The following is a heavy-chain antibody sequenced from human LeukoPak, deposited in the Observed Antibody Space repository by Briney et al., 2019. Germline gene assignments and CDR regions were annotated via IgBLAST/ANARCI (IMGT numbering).Heavy chain of an antibody. Sequence: PGRSLRLSCAASGFTFSSYGMHWVRQAPGKGLEWVAIIWYDGSNKYYADSVKGRFTISRDNSKNTLYLQMNSLRAEDTAMYYCASGPAGTHFDYWGQGTLVTVSS. CDR1: GFTFSSYG. CDR2: IWYDGSNK. D-gene: IGHD6-13*01. V-gene: IGHV3-33*01. CDR3: ASGPAGTHFDY. J-gene: IGHJ4*02.